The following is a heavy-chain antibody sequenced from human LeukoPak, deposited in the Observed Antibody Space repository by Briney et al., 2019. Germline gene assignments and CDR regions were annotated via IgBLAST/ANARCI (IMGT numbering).Heavy chain of an antibody. J-gene: IGHJ4*02. CDR1: GFTVSSNY. Sequence: GGSLRLSCAASGFTVSSNYMSWVRHAPGRGLEWVSVTYSGGSTYYADSVKGRFTISRDNSKNTLYLQMNSLRAEDTAVYYCASEVFLPYDSSGYYGYWGQGTLVTVSS. V-gene: IGHV3-53*01. CDR2: TYSGGST. D-gene: IGHD3-22*01. CDR3: ASEVFLPYDSSGYYGY.